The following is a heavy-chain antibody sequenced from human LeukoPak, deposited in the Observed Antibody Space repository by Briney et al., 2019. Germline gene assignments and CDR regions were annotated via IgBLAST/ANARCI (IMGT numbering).Heavy chain of an antibody. V-gene: IGHV1-18*01. CDR2: ISAYNGNT. CDR3: ARDTEYYYDSSGYPPFDY. J-gene: IGHJ4*02. CDR1: GYTFTSYG. D-gene: IGHD3-22*01. Sequence: GASVKVSCTASGYTFTSYGISWVRQAPGQGLERMGWISAYNGNTNYAQKLQGRVTMTTDTSTSTAYMELRSLRSDDTAVYYCARDTEYYYDSSGYPPFDYWGQGTLVTVSS.